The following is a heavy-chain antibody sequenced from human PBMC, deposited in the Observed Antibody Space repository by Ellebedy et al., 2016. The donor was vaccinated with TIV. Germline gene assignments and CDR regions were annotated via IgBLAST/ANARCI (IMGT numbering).Heavy chain of an antibody. CDR1: GFTFSSYW. V-gene: IGHV3-74*01. D-gene: IGHD3-22*01. Sequence: GESLKISXAASGFTFSSYWMHWVRQAPGKGLVWVSRISPDGSSTSYADFVKGRFALSRDNAKNSLFLQMNSLKDEDTAVYYCAREAPPHHDSGGLYALDYWGQGTMVTVSS. CDR3: AREAPPHHDSGGLYALDY. J-gene: IGHJ4*02. CDR2: ISPDGSST.